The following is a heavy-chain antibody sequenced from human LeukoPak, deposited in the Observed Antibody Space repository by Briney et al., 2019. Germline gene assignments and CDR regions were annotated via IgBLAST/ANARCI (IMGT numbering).Heavy chain of an antibody. CDR2: IRSKAYGGTT. CDR3: SRDLNWSFDY. J-gene: IGHJ4*02. V-gene: IGHV3-49*04. Sequence: GGSLRLSCSASGFTFGDYAMSWVRQAPGKGLEWVGFIRSKAYGGTTEYAASVEDRFSISRDDSKSIAYLQMNSPKTEDTAVYYCSRDLNWSFDYWGQGILVTVS. D-gene: IGHD1-1*01. CDR1: GFTFGDYA.